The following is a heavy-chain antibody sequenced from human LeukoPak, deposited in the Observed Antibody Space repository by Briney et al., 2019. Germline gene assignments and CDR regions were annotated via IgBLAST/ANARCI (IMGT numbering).Heavy chain of an antibody. V-gene: IGHV4-59*01. D-gene: IGHD6-6*01. J-gene: IGHJ4*02. Sequence: PSETLSLTCTVSGGSISSYYWSWIRQPPGKGLEWIGYIYYSGSTNYNPSLKSRVTISVDTSKNQFSLKLSSVTAADTAVYYCARERVGSSFPDYFDYWGQGTLVTVSS. CDR3: ARERVGSSFPDYFDY. CDR2: IYYSGST. CDR1: GGSISSYY.